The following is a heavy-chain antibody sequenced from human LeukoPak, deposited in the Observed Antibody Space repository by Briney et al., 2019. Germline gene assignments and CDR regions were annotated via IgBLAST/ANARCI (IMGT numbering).Heavy chain of an antibody. D-gene: IGHD2-2*01. J-gene: IGHJ4*02. CDR1: RYGLTSYW. V-gene: IGHV5-51*03. CDR2: IYPGESDT. Sequence: PGEALTISRKGSRYGLTSYWIGWVRQMPGKGLEGMGIIYPGESDTRYSPCFQGQVTISADKSISTAYLQWSSLKASDTAMYYCARSRGSRDYWGQGTLVTVSS. CDR3: ARSRGSRDY.